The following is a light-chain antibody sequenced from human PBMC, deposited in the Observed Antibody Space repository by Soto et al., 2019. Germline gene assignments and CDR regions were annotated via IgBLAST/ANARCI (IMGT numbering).Light chain of an antibody. Sequence: EIAMTQSPATLSVSPGERGTLSCTASQSVSSYLAWYQQKPGQAPRLLIYDASNRATGIPARFSGSGSGTDFTLTISSLEPEDFAVYYCQQRSNWPPWTFGQGTKVDI. CDR2: DAS. CDR1: QSVSSY. J-gene: IGKJ1*01. CDR3: QQRSNWPPWT. V-gene: IGKV3-11*01.